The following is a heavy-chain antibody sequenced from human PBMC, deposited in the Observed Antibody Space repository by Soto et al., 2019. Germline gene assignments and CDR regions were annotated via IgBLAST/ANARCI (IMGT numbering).Heavy chain of an antibody. CDR2: INPSGGST. CDR3: ARDARGRSSIIDY. D-gene: IGHD6-6*01. J-gene: IGHJ4*02. Sequence: GASVKVSCKASGYSFTRHSMQWVRQAPGQGLEWMGIINPSGGSTNYAQKFQGRVTMARDTSTSTVYMELSSLRSDDTAAYYCARDARGRSSIIDYWGQGTLVTVYS. V-gene: IGHV1-46*01. CDR1: GYSFTRHS.